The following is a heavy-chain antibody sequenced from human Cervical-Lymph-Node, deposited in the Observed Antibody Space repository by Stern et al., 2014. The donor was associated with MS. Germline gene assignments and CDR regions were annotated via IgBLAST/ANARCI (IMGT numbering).Heavy chain of an antibody. CDR1: GYTFTSYG. D-gene: IGHD2-15*01. CDR3: ARGLLGSENAFDI. J-gene: IGHJ3*02. CDR2: ISAYNGNT. V-gene: IGHV1-18*01. Sequence: VQLVESGAEVKKPGASVKVSCQASGYTFTSYGISWVRPAPGQGLESMGWISAYNGNTNYAQKLQGRVTMTTDTSTSTAYMELRSRRSDDTAVYYWARGLLGSENAFDIWGQGTMVTVSS.